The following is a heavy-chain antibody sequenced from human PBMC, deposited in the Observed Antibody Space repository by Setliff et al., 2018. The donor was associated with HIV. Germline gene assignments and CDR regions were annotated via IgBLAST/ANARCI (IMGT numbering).Heavy chain of an antibody. CDR2: INAGNGNT. Sequence: ASVKVSCKASGYTFTSYAMHWVRQAPGQRLEWMGWINAGNGNTKYSQKFQGRVTITRDTSASTAYMELRSLRFDDTAVYYCARDVEHMMDVWGQGTTVTVSS. V-gene: IGHV1-3*01. CDR3: ARDVEHMMDV. J-gene: IGHJ6*02. CDR1: GYTFTSYA.